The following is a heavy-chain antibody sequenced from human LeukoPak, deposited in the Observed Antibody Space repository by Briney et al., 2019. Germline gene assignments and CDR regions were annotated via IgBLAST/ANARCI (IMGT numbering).Heavy chain of an antibody. D-gene: IGHD6-13*01. Sequence: GSSVKVSCKASGDTFSSSAISWVRQAPGQGLEWMGRIIPILGIANYAQKFQGRVTITADKSTSTAYMELSSLRSEDTAVYYCARGYSSRIAGVHDAFDIWGQGTMVTVSS. J-gene: IGHJ3*02. CDR3: ARGYSSRIAGVHDAFDI. CDR1: GDTFSSSA. CDR2: IIPILGIA. V-gene: IGHV1-69*04.